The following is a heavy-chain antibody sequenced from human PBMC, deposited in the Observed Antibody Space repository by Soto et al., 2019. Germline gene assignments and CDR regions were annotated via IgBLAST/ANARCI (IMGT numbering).Heavy chain of an antibody. CDR1: GYTFTSYA. J-gene: IGHJ4*02. D-gene: IGHD3-10*01. CDR3: ANYGSGSYYY. V-gene: IGHV1-3*01. Sequence: GASVKLSCKASGYTFTSYAMHWVRQAPGQRLEWMGWINAGNGKTKYSQKFQGRVTFTRDTSASTAYMELSSLRPEDTAIYYCANYGSGSYYYWGQGSPVTVSS. CDR2: INAGNGKT.